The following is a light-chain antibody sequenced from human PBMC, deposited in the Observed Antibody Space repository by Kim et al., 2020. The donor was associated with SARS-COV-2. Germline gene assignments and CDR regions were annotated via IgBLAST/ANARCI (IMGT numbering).Light chain of an antibody. J-gene: IGLJ7*01. CDR3: GTWDSSLSAAV. CDR2: DNN. V-gene: IGLV1-51*01. CDR1: SSDIGNNY. Sequence: GKKVTISCSGISSDIGNNYITWYQQLPGTAPKLLIYDNNKRPSGIPDRFSGSKSGTSATLGITGLQTGDEADYYCGTWDSSLSAAVFGGGTQLTVL.